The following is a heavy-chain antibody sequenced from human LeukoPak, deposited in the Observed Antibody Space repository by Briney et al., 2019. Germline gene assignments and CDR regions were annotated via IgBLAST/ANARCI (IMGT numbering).Heavy chain of an antibody. CDR2: ISESGNTK. D-gene: IGHD6-13*01. V-gene: IGHV3-11*01. J-gene: IGHJ4*02. CDR1: GFTFSDFY. CDR3: ARGSTSTGYSSSWLFDY. Sequence: GGSLRLSCAASGFTFSDFYMTWIRQAPGKGLEWVSSISESGNTKYYADSVKGRFTISRDNAKNSLYLQMNSLRAEDTAVYYCARGSTSTGYSSSWLFDYWGQGTLVTVSS.